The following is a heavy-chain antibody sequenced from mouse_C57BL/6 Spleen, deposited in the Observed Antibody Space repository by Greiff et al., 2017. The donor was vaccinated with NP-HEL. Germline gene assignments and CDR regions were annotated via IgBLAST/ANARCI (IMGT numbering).Heavy chain of an antibody. J-gene: IGHJ4*01. D-gene: IGHD2-2*01. CDR2: INPSNGGT. CDR1: GYTFTSYW. CDR3: ARGGYDEGESMDY. V-gene: IGHV1-53*01. Sequence: VQLQQSGTELVKPGASVKLSCKASGYTFTSYWMHWVKQRPGQGLEWIGNINPSNGGTNYNEKFKSKATLTVDKSSSTAYMQLSSLTSEDSAVYYCARGGYDEGESMDYWGQGTSVTVSS.